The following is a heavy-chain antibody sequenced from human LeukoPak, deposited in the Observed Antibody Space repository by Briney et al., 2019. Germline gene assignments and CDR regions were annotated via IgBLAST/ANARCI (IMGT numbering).Heavy chain of an antibody. Sequence: GGSLRLSCAASGVTFSSYSVNWGRQAPGKGVGWGSSISSSSGDIYYADSVKGRFTISRDNAKNSLYLQMNSLRAEDTALYYCARVGTMIVVDYWGQGTLVTVSS. J-gene: IGHJ4*02. V-gene: IGHV3-21*01. CDR3: ARVGTMIVVDY. CDR1: GVTFSSYS. CDR2: ISSSSGDI. D-gene: IGHD3-22*01.